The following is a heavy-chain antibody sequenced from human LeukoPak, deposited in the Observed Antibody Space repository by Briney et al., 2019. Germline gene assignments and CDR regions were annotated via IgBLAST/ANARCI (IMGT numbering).Heavy chain of an antibody. CDR3: ARANFLYCSSTTCLFDY. CDR2: INPNSGDT. D-gene: IGHD2-2*01. J-gene: IGHJ4*02. V-gene: IGHV1-2*02. CDR1: GYTFTDYY. Sequence: ASVKVSCKASGYTFTDYYMHWVRQAPGQGFEWMGWINPNSGDTNYAQKFQGRVTMTRDTSISTAHMEMSRLRSDDTAVYYCARANFLYCSSTTCLFDYWGQGTLVTVSS.